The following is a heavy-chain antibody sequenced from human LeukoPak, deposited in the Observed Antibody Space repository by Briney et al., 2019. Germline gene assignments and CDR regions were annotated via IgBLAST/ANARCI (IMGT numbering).Heavy chain of an antibody. CDR3: ATPYCGTISCLDVFDV. CDR1: GVSLSSDKYY. D-gene: IGHD2-21*01. J-gene: IGHJ3*01. Sequence: SETLSLTCTVSGVSLSSDKYYWSWIRQRPGKGLEWIGHIYYSGSTSFNPSLKSRVSMSVDTSKSQFSLKLTSVTAADTDVYYCATPYCGTISCLDVFDVWGQGTVVTVSS. CDR2: IYYSGST. V-gene: IGHV4-31*03.